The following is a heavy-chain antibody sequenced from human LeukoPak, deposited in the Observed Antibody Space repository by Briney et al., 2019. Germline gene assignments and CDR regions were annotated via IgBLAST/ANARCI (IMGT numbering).Heavy chain of an antibody. Sequence: SETLSLTCAVYGGSFSGYYWSWIRQPLGKGLEWIGEINHSGSTNYNPSLKSRVTISVDTSKNQFSLKLSSVTAADTAVYYCARQRSSGLRVEDYWGQGTLVTVSS. CDR1: GGSFSGYY. D-gene: IGHD6-19*01. CDR2: INHSGST. V-gene: IGHV4-34*01. J-gene: IGHJ4*02. CDR3: ARQRSSGLRVEDY.